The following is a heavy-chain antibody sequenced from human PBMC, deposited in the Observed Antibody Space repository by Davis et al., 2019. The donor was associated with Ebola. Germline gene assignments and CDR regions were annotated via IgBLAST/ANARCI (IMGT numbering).Heavy chain of an antibody. D-gene: IGHD3-10*01. Sequence: SETLSLTCAVHGGSFSDYYWNWIRQAPGKGLEWIGEINHSGSTNYNPSLKSRVVISADTSKKQFSLRLSSVTAADTAVYYCARDLFSGSRFDYWGQGTLVTVSS. J-gene: IGHJ4*02. CDR1: GGSFSDYY. CDR2: INHSGST. CDR3: ARDLFSGSRFDY. V-gene: IGHV4-34*01.